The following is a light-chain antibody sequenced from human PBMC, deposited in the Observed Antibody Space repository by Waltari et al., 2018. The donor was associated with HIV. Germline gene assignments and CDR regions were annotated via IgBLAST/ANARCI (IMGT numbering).Light chain of an antibody. CDR1: QGLSDH. V-gene: IGKV1-8*01. CDR2: SAS. CDR3: QQHYISPWT. Sequence: AIRMTQSPSSVSASTGDSVTITCRASQGLSDHLAWYQQRPGKPPKLLIHSASILERLVPSRFRGSGAGTDFTLTITCLQSEDFATYYCQQHYISPWTFGQGTRLE. J-gene: IGKJ1*01.